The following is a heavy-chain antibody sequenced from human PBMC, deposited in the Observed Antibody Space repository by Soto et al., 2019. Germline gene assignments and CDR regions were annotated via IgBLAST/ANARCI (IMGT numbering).Heavy chain of an antibody. CDR1: GGSFTYFP. Sequence: SQALSLTCAAYGGSFTYFPWACILLPSGKGLEGVGEDGHTAITKYNPSLKGRVSIALVTTKNHFSRKVQAVTAADTALYYCARGHRVETPGGGKFYFYPYGMDAWGQGTTVTVSS. V-gene: IGHV4-34*01. J-gene: IGHJ6*02. CDR2: DGHTAIT. D-gene: IGHD2-21*02. CDR3: ARGHRVETPGGGKFYFYPYGMDA.